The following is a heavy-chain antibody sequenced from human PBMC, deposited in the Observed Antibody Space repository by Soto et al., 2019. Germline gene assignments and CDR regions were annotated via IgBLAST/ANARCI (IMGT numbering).Heavy chain of an antibody. CDR3: ARGGVSTRTFDY. D-gene: IGHD3-3*01. Sequence: PGESLKISCKGSGYNFAGYWVAWVRQMPGKGLELMGITYPSDSDTRYRPSFQGQVTISADKSISSAYLQWSSLRASDTAMYYCARGGVSTRTFDYWGQGPPVTVYS. CDR2: TYPSDSDT. CDR1: GYNFAGYW. V-gene: IGHV5-51*01. J-gene: IGHJ4*02.